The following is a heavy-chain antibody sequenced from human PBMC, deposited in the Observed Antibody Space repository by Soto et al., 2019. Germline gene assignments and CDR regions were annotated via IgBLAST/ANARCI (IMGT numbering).Heavy chain of an antibody. CDR1: GFTFSGSA. V-gene: IGHV3-73*02. J-gene: IGHJ6*02. CDR3: SGGQNDYNYYYYYPMDV. Sequence: EVQLVESGGGLVQPGESLRLSCAASGFTFSGSAMHWVRQAPGKGLEWVGRIRSKPNNYATAYAASVKGRFSISRDDSKHTAYLQVNGLKTEDTAVYYCSGGQNDYNYYYYYPMDVWGRGTTVTVSS. CDR2: IRSKPNNYAT. D-gene: IGHD4-4*01.